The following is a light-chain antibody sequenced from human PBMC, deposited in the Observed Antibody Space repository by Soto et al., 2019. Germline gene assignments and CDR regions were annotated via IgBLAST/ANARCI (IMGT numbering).Light chain of an antibody. V-gene: IGKV2-28*01. CDR3: MQALQIRVE. J-gene: IGKJ1*01. CDR1: QSLLHSNGYNY. CDR2: LGS. Sequence: DSVMTQFPLSLCVTPGEPASISCRSSQSLLHSNGYNYVDWYVQKPGQSPQLLIYLGSNRASGVPDRFSGSGSGTDFTLKISRVEAEDVGVYYCMQALQIRVEFGQGTKVEIK.